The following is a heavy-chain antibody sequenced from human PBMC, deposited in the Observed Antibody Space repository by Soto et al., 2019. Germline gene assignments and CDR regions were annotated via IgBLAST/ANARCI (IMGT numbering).Heavy chain of an antibody. J-gene: IGHJ6*03. CDR2: ISSSSSYI. CDR1: GFTFSSYS. D-gene: IGHD3-3*01. Sequence: PGGSLRLSCAASGFTFSSYSMNWVRQAPGKGLEWVSSISSSSSYIYYADSVKGRFTISRDNAKNSLYLQMNSLRAEDAAVYYCARDLGVPNYDFWSGPGYYYYMDVWGKGTTVTVSS. V-gene: IGHV3-21*01. CDR3: ARDLGVPNYDFWSGPGYYYYMDV.